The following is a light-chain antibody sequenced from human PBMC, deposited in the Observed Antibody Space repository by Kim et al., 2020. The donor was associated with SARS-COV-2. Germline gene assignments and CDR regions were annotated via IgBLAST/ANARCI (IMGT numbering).Light chain of an antibody. V-gene: IGKV1-5*03. Sequence: DIQMTQSPPILSASVGDRVTISCRASQSISSYLAWYQQRPGKAPNLLIYKTSSLQSGVPSRFSGSGSGTEFTLTISSLQPDDFGTYYCQQYSAYAWTFGQGTKVDIK. CDR2: KTS. CDR3: QQYSAYAWT. CDR1: QSISSY. J-gene: IGKJ1*01.